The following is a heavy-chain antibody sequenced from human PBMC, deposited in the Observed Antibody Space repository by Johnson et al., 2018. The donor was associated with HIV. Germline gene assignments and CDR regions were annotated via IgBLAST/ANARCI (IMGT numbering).Heavy chain of an antibody. CDR2: IKSKTDGGTT. Sequence: EEQLVESGGGLVKPGGSLRLSCAASGFTCSHAWMTWVRQAPGKGLEWIGRIKSKTDGGTTEYAEPVKGRFTISRDDSKNTLYLQMNSLTTEDTAVYYCTTYATMITMYVEIKGGAFDIWGQGTMVTVSP. CDR3: TTYATMITMYVEIKGGAFDI. V-gene: IGHV3-15*01. CDR1: GFTCSHAW. J-gene: IGHJ3*02. D-gene: IGHD3-16*01.